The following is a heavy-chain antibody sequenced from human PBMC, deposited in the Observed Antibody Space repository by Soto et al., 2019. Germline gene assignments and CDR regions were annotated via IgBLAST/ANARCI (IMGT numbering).Heavy chain of an antibody. D-gene: IGHD2-15*01. CDR3: AGGFRVAGTRWLFDP. V-gene: IGHV1-18*01. J-gene: IGHJ5*02. CDR2: ISAYNGNT. CDR1: GYTFTSYD. Sequence: QVQLVQSGAEVKKPGASVKVSCKASGYTFTSYDISWVRQAPGQGLEWMGWISAYNGNTNYAQKLQGRVTMTTDTSTSTGDMGLRSLGSDDTAGYYCAGGFRVAGTRWLFDPWGQGTLVTVSS.